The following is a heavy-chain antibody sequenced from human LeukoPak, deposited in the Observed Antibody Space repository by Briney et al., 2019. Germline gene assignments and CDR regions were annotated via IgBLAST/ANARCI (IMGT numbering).Heavy chain of an antibody. D-gene: IGHD6-19*01. CDR3: ARFEPVAGTLVY. V-gene: IGHV4-59*08. J-gene: IGHJ4*02. CDR2: IYYSGST. Sequence: PSETLSLTCTVSGGSISSYYWSWIRQPPGKGLEWIGYIYYSGSTNYNPSLKRRVTISVDTSKNQFSLKLSSVTAADTAVYYCARFEPVAGTLVYWGQGTLVTVSS. CDR1: GGSISSYY.